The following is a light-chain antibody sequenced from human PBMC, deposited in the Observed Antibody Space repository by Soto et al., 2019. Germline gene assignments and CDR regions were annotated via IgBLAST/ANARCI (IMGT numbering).Light chain of an antibody. V-gene: IGLV2-14*01. CDR3: NSYTTSYTDI. CDR2: GVS. Sequence: QSALTQPASVSGSPGQSITISCTGTSTDVGAYNYVSWYQQHPGKAPKLVIYGVSNRPSGVSNRFSGSKSGNTASLTISGLQAEDEADYYCNSYTTSYTDIFGTGTKVTVL. CDR1: STDVGAYNY. J-gene: IGLJ1*01.